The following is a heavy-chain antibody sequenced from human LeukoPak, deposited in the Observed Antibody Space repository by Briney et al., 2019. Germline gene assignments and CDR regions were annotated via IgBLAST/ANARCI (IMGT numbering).Heavy chain of an antibody. CDR1: GFTFSSYA. CDR2: ISGSGGST. V-gene: IGHV3-23*01. CDR3: ARGKNGAFDI. Sequence: GGSLRLSCAASGFTFSSYAMSWVRQAPGKGLEWVSAISGSGGSTYYADSVKGRFTISRDNAKNSLYLQMNSLRAEDTAVYYCARGKNGAFDIWGQGTMVTVSS. J-gene: IGHJ3*02.